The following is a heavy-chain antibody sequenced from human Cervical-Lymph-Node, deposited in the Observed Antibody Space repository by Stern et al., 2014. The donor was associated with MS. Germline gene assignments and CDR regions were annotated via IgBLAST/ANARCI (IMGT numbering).Heavy chain of an antibody. V-gene: IGHV3-30*03. J-gene: IGHJ6*02. CDR2: MSYDGSSQ. Sequence: VQLVQSGGGVVQPGRYLRLSCAASGFTFSSYGMLWVRQAPGKGLEWVALMSYDGSSQYFAYSVKGRFTVSRDNSKNTLYLQMSSLRAEDTAVYYCATNRVMVPGKDFFYGLDVWGQGTTVTVSS. CDR1: GFTFSSYG. CDR3: ATNRVMVPGKDFFYGLDV. D-gene: IGHD3-10*01.